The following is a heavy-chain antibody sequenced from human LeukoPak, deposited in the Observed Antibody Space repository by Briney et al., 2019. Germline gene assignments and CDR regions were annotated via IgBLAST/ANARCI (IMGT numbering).Heavy chain of an antibody. V-gene: IGHV4-34*01. J-gene: IGHJ3*02. Sequence: SETLSLTCAVYGGSFNVHYWNWIRQPPGKGLEWIGQINHSGSTNYNSSLKSRVTISVDTSKNQFSLKVCSVTAADTAVYYCARVGYNAFDIWGQGTMVTVSS. CDR3: ARVGYNAFDI. CDR1: GGSFNVHY. CDR2: INHSGST. D-gene: IGHD5-24*01.